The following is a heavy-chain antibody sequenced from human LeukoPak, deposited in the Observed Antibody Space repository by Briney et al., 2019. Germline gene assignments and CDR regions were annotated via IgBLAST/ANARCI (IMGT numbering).Heavy chain of an antibody. J-gene: IGHJ2*01. V-gene: IGHV4-34*01. D-gene: IGHD4-17*01. CDR1: GGSFSGYY. CDR2: INHSGST. CDR3: ARLRYRNWYFDL. Sequence: PSETLSLTCAVYGGSFSGYYWSWIRQPAGKGLEWIGEINHSGSTNYNPSLKSRVTISVDTSKNQFSLKLSSVTAADTAVYYCARLRYRNWYFDLWGRGTLVTVSS.